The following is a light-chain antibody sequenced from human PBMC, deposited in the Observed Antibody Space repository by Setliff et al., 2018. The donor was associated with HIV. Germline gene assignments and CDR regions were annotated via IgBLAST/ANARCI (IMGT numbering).Light chain of an antibody. J-gene: IGLJ1*01. Sequence: QTVVTQEASFSVSPGGTVTLTCGLNSGSVSTTYYPSWYQQTPGQAPLTLFYNTNIRSSGVPDRFSGSIVGNKAALTITGAQADDESDYYFVLYMGSGNYAVGTGTKV. CDR2: NTN. CDR1: SGSVSTTYY. V-gene: IGLV8-61*01. CDR3: VLYMGSGNYA.